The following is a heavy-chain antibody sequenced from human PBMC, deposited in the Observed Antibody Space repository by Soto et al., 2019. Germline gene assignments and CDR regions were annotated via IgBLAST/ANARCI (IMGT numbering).Heavy chain of an antibody. J-gene: IGHJ4*02. Sequence: PGGSLRLSCASYGFTFSIHWMICVLQAPVKGLDLVANIKQDESEKYYVDSVKGRFTISRDNAKNSLYLQMNSLRTEDTAVYFCARDSGITGTTADFDYWGPGLLVTVSS. CDR2: IKQDESEK. CDR3: ARDSGITGTTADFDY. CDR1: GFTFSIHW. D-gene: IGHD1-7*01. V-gene: IGHV3-7*01.